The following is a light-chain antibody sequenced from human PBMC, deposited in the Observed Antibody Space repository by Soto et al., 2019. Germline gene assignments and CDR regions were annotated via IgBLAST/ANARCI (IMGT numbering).Light chain of an antibody. V-gene: IGKV1-5*03. Sequence: DIQRTQSRSTLSISVGYRVTISYRASQSINNYLAWYQQKPGKAPKLLIYKASTLESGVPSTFSGSGSGTEFSLTISSLQPDDFATYYCQQYGNLWTFGQGTKVDIK. CDR1: QSINNY. CDR2: KAS. J-gene: IGKJ1*01. CDR3: QQYGNLWT.